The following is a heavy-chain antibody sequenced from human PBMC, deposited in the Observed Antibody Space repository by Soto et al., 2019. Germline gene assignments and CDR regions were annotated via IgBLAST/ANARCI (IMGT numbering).Heavy chain of an antibody. CDR2: ISSSSSYI. V-gene: IGHV3-21*01. J-gene: IGHJ5*02. Sequence: GFLRLSCAASGFTFSSYSMNWVRQAPGKGLEWVSSISSSSSYIYYADSVKGRFTISRDNAKNSLYLQMNSLRAEDTAVYYCATRITGTRTHWFDPWGQGTRVTVSS. CDR3: ATRITGTRTHWFDP. D-gene: IGHD1-7*01. CDR1: GFTFSSYS.